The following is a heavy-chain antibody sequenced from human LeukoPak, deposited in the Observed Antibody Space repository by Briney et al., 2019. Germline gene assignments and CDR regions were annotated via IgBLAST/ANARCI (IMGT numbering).Heavy chain of an antibody. CDR1: GGSFSGYY. CDR3: ARDRSSYFDY. CDR2: IYYSGST. D-gene: IGHD6-13*01. Sequence: SETLSLTCAVYGGSFSGYYWSWIRQPPGKGLEWIGYIYYSGSTNYNPSLKSRVTISVDTSKNQFSLKLSSVTAADTAVYYCARDRSSYFDYWGQGTLVTVSS. V-gene: IGHV4-59*01. J-gene: IGHJ4*02.